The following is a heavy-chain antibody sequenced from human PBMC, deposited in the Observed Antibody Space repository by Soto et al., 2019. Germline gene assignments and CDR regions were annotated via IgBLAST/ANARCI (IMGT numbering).Heavy chain of an antibody. CDR1: GYTFTGYY. CDR2: INPNSGGT. J-gene: IGHJ4*02. D-gene: IGHD6-19*01. V-gene: IGHV1-2*02. Sequence: GAAVKVSCKASGYTFTGYYMHWVGQAPGQGLEWMGWINPNSGGTNYAQKFQGRVTMTRDTSISTAYMELSRLRSDDTAVYYCARDTVAGNYFDYWGQGPRATFSS. CDR3: ARDTVAGNYFDY.